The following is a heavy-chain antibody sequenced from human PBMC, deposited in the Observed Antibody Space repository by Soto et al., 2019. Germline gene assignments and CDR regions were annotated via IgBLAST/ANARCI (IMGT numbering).Heavy chain of an antibody. CDR1: GFTFSSSP. Sequence: GGSLRLSCVVSGFTFSSSPMSWVRRAPGKGLEWVSGINGDDDSKHYADSVRGRFTITRDNTKNTLLLQMNSLRAEDTAVYYCAKGSANPGFRGQGTLVTVSS. J-gene: IGHJ4*02. CDR2: INGDDDSK. V-gene: IGHV3-23*01. CDR3: AKGSANPGF. D-gene: IGHD6-19*01.